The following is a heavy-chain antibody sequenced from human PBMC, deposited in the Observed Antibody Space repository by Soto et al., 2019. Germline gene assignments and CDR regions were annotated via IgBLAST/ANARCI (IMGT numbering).Heavy chain of an antibody. V-gene: IGHV1-18*01. CDR3: ARDQYYYGSGSYYYYGMEV. CDR2: ISGYNGDT. J-gene: IGHJ6*02. CDR1: GYSFTTYG. D-gene: IGHD3-10*01. Sequence: ASVKVSCKASGYSFTTYGMSCVLQSPVQWLEWMGCISGYNGDTNYAQNLQGRVTLTTETSTSTAYMELRSLRSDDTAVYYCARDQYYYGSGSYYYYGMEVWGQGTTVTVSS.